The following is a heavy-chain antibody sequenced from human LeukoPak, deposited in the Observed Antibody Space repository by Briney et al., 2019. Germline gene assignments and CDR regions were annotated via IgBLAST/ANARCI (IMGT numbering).Heavy chain of an antibody. Sequence: GGSLRLSCAASGFIFTDYSINWVCQAPGKGLEWISYIDKTGSNIYYADSVKGRFTISRDNAKNSLYLQMNSLRAEDTAVYYCARESYWGSSAKGFDYWGQGTLVTVSS. J-gene: IGHJ4*02. CDR3: ARESYWGSSAKGFDY. D-gene: IGHD7-27*01. CDR1: GFIFTDYS. CDR2: IDKTGSNI. V-gene: IGHV3-48*01.